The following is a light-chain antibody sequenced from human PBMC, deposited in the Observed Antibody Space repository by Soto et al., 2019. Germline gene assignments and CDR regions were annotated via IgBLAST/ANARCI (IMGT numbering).Light chain of an antibody. CDR1: QSLVYNDGNIY. J-gene: IGKJ1*01. V-gene: IGKV2-30*01. CDR3: MQGTHSWT. CDR2: KVS. Sequence: DVVLTQSPLSLPVTLGQPASISCRSSQSLVYNDGNIYLNWFQQRPGQSPRRLIYKVSNRDSGVPDRFSGSGSGTDFTLQISRVEAEDVGVYYCMQGTHSWTFGQGTRWIS.